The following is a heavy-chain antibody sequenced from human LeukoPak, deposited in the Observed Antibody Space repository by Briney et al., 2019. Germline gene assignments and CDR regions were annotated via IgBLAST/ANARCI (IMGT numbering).Heavy chain of an antibody. CDR1: GFPFSGYW. V-gene: IGHV3-7*01. Sequence: PGGSLRLSCAASGFPFSGYWMDWVRQAPGKGMEWVANINQDGTNQYYAASVKGRFSISRDNAKNSLYLQMNSLRAEDTAVYYCSRSLDYLGQGALVTVSS. J-gene: IGHJ4*02. CDR2: INQDGTNQ. CDR3: SRSLDY.